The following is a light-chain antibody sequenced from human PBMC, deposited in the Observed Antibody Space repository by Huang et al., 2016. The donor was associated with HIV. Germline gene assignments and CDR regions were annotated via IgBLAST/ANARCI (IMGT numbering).Light chain of an antibody. CDR3: QQYNNWPPWT. Sequence: EIVMPQSPATLSVSPGERATLSCRASQSITSNLAWYRQKPGQAPRLPIYGASTRATGIPARFTGSGSGTEFTLTISSLQSEDFAVYYCQQYNNWPPWTFGQGTKVEIK. V-gene: IGKV3-15*01. CDR2: GAS. CDR1: QSITSN. J-gene: IGKJ1*01.